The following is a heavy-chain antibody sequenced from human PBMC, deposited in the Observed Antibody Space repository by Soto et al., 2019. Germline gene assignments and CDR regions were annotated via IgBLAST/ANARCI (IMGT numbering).Heavy chain of an antibody. Sequence: EVRLVESGGTSLQPGGSLRLSCAASGFTFSTYGMNWVRQAPEKGLEWVSYISSTGSLTQYADSVNGRFTISRDNAKNSRYLKRNSLRVENTAVYYCVRGGAARPDYWGQGTLVTVSS. CDR3: VRGGAARPDY. J-gene: IGHJ4*02. CDR2: ISSTGSLT. D-gene: IGHD3-10*01. CDR1: GFTFSTYG. V-gene: IGHV3-48*01.